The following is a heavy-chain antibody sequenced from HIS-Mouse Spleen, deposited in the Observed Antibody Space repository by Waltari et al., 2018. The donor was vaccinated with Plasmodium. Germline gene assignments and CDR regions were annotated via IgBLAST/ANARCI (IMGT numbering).Heavy chain of an antibody. J-gene: IGHJ3*02. CDR1: GYTFTGYF. Sequence: QVQLVQSGAEVKKPGASVKVSCKASGYTFTGYFMHWVRQAPGQGLEWMGWINPNSGGTNYEKRFQGRVTMTRDTSISTAYMELSRLRSDDTAVYYCARDPKQLGSAFDIWGQGTMVTVSS. V-gene: IGHV1-2*02. D-gene: IGHD7-27*01. CDR2: INPNSGGT. CDR3: ARDPKQLGSAFDI.